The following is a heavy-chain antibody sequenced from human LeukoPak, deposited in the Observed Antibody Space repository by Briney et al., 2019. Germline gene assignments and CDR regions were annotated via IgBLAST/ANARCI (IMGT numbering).Heavy chain of an antibody. CDR2: IIPILGIA. CDR3: ARAARAGYYFDY. Sequence: ASVKVSCKASGGTFSSYAISRVRQAPGQGLEWMGRIIPILGIANYAQKFQGRVTITADKSTSTAYMELSSLRSEDTAVYYCARAARAGYYFDYWGQGTLVTVSS. CDR1: GGTFSSYA. J-gene: IGHJ4*02. V-gene: IGHV1-69*04.